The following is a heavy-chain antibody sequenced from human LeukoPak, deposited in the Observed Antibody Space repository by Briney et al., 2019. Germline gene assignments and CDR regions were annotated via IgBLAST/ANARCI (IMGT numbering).Heavy chain of an antibody. J-gene: IGHJ4*02. V-gene: IGHV3-23*01. CDR1: RFTFSSYA. CDR2: ISASGDST. Sequence: GGSLILSCAASRFTFSSYAMSWVRQAPGRGLEWVSFISASGDSTYYADSVKGRFTISRDNSKNTLHLQMNNLRAEDTAVYYCATRNYFEYWGQGTLVTVSS. CDR3: ATRNYFEY.